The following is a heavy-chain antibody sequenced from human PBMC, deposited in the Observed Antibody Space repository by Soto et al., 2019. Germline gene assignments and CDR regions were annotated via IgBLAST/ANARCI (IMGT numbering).Heavy chain of an antibody. CDR2: ITQDGSDK. J-gene: IGHJ4*02. CDR1: GFTFSNYW. Sequence: EVQLVESGGGLVQPGGSLRLSCAASGFTFSNYWMYWVRQAPGKGLEWVATITQDGSDKYYVDSVKGRFTISRDNSMNSLYLQMNSLRAEDTAVYSCARVAAAGRGTDYWGQGTLVTVSS. D-gene: IGHD6-13*01. CDR3: ARVAAAGRGTDY. V-gene: IGHV3-7*04.